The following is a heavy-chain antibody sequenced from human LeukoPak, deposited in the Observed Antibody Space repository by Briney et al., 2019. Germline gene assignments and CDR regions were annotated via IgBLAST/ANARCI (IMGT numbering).Heavy chain of an antibody. D-gene: IGHD6-6*01. Sequence: SETLSLTCTVSGGSISSYYWSWIRQPPGKGLEWIGYIYYSGSTNYNPSLKSRVTISVDTSKNQFSLKLSSVTAADTAVYYCARESGEYSSDWDYWGQGTLVTVSS. CDR1: GGSISSYY. CDR2: IYYSGST. V-gene: IGHV4-59*01. J-gene: IGHJ4*02. CDR3: ARESGEYSSDWDY.